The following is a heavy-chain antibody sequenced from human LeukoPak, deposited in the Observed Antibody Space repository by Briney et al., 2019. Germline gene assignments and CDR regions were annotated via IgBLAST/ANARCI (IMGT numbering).Heavy chain of an antibody. J-gene: IGHJ4*02. D-gene: IGHD6-13*01. V-gene: IGHV3-7*01. Sequence: GGSLRLSCAASGFTFSSYWMSWVRQAPGKGLEWVANINQDGGETYYVDSVKGRFTISRDNAKNSLYLQMNSLRAEDTAVYYCARATGSSWYDYWGQGTLVTVSS. CDR1: GFTFSSYW. CDR2: INQDGGET. CDR3: ARATGSSWYDY.